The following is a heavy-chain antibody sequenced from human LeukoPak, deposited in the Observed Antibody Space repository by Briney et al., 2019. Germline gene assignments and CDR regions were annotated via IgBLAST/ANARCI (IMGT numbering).Heavy chain of an antibody. V-gene: IGHV1-18*01. CDR1: GYTFTSYG. J-gene: IGHJ6*03. CDR3: ARHSSIWVNGDYYYMDV. D-gene: IGHD2-2*01. Sequence: ASVKVSCKASGYTFTSYGISWVRQAPGQGLEWMGWISAYNGNTNYAQKLQGRVTMTTDTSTSTAYMELRSLRSDDTAVYYCARHSSIWVNGDYYYMDVWGKGTTVTVSS. CDR2: ISAYNGNT.